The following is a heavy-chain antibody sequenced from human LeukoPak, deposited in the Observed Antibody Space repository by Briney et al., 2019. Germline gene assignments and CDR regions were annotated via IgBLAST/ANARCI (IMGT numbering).Heavy chain of an antibody. CDR2: INGGGSNT. CDR3: AKGRGDYGVLPFDP. CDR1: GFPFNTYV. D-gene: IGHD4-17*01. Sequence: GGSLRLSCAASGFPFNTYVMSWVRQAPGKGLEWVSAINGGGSNTYYADSVKGRFTISRDNSKNTLYLQMNSLRAEDTALYYCAKGRGDYGVLPFDPWGQGILVTVSS. V-gene: IGHV3-23*01. J-gene: IGHJ5*02.